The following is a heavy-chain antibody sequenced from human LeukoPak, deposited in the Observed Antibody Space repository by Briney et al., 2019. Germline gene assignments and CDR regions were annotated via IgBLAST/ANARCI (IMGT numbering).Heavy chain of an antibody. CDR2: IKSKTDGGTT. Sequence: GGSLRLSCAASGFTFSNAWMSWVRQAPGKGLEWVGRIKSKTDGGTTDYAAPVKGRFTISRDDSKNTLYLQMNSLRAEDTAVYYCAKDMPPGSGYYYYYMDVWGKGTTVTVSS. V-gene: IGHV3-15*01. D-gene: IGHD2-2*01. CDR3: AKDMPPGSGYYYYYMDV. J-gene: IGHJ6*03. CDR1: GFTFSNAW.